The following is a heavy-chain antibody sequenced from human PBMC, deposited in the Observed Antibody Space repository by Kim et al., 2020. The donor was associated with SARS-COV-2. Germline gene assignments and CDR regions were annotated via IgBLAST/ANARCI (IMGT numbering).Heavy chain of an antibody. CDR3: ARGGGYCAGDACSLFDY. Sequence: SETLSLTCSVSGGSISNYHWSWIRQPPGKGLEWVGYFSYSGSTNYNPSLKSRVTISAGPSQNQFSLKLSSVTAADTAVYYCARGGGYCAGDACSLFDYWGRGILVIVSS. CDR2: FSYSGST. V-gene: IGHV4-59*12. CDR1: GGSISNYH. J-gene: IGHJ4*02. D-gene: IGHD2-21*01.